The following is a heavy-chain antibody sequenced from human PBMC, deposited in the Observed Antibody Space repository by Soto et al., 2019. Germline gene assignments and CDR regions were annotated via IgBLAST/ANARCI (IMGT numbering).Heavy chain of an antibody. J-gene: IGHJ4*02. Sequence: QVQLQESGPGLVKPSETLSLTCSVSGASISLYYWSWMRQPPGKGLEWITYMSYIGSTDYNPSLKCRVTISLDTSKNQFSLKLSSVTAADTAVYFCARYNGESGFDYWGQGTQVTVSS. V-gene: IGHV4-59*01. CDR2: MSYIGST. CDR3: ARYNGESGFDY. D-gene: IGHD3-10*01. CDR1: GASISLYY.